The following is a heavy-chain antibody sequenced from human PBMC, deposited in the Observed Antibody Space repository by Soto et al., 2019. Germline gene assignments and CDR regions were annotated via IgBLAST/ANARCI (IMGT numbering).Heavy chain of an antibody. CDR3: AKDKGAGTTRDYFDY. CDR2: ISWNSGSI. V-gene: IGHV3-9*01. Sequence: GGSLRLSCAASGFTFDDYAMHWVRQAPGKGLEWVSGISWNSGSIGYADSVKGRFTISRDNAKNSLYLQMNSLRAEDTALYYCAKDKGAGTTRDYFDYWGQGTLVTVSS. CDR1: GFTFDDYA. J-gene: IGHJ4*02. D-gene: IGHD1-1*01.